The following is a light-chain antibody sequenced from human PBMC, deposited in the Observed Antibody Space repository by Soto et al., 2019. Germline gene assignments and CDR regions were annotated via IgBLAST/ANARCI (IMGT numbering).Light chain of an antibody. V-gene: IGKV3-11*01. J-gene: IGKJ4*01. CDR3: QQRSNWPPLT. CDR2: DAS. Sequence: EIVLTQSPGTLSLSPAERATLSLNTSQSRGSNVLAWYQHTPGQAPRLPIYDASNRATGIPARFSGSGSGTDFTLTISSLEPEDFAVYYCQQRSNWPPLTFGGGTKVDIK. CDR1: QSRGSNV.